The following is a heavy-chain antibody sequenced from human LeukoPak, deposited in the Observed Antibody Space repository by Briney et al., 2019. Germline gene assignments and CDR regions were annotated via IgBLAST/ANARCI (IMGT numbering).Heavy chain of an antibody. D-gene: IGHD3-10*01. CDR3: GRVISTPLPHSCFAP. V-gene: IGHV4-39*07. CDR1: GAPIPYSGPYY. Sequence: SETLSLTCTVSGAPIPYSGPYYWSWIRQPAGKRLEYIGSVYSSGKTYYNPSLQTRVTVSLDRSRNQFSLSLYSSTAADTAVYSCGRVISTPLPHSCFAPGGQGPLFPVPS. J-gene: IGHJ5*02. CDR2: VYSSGKT.